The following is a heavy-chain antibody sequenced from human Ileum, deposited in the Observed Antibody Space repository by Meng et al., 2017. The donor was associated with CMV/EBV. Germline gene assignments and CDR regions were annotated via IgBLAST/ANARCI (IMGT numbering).Heavy chain of an antibody. CDR1: VFTVNSND. CDR3: ATELGIKRDY. Sequence: VQLLDAGGALIKPGGTLGLTCAVPVFTVNSNDMNWVRQAPGKGLDWVTVIFSGGATYNADSVKGRFSISRDSSKNMVYLQMTSLRVWDTAVYYCATELGIKRDYWGQGTLVTVSS. V-gene: IGHV3-53*01. J-gene: IGHJ4*02. D-gene: IGHD7-27*01. CDR2: IFSGGAT.